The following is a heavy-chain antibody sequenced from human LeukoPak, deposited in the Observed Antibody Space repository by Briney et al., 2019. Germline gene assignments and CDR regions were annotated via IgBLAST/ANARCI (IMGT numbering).Heavy chain of an antibody. CDR2: ISSSSSYI. J-gene: IGHJ4*02. CDR1: GFTFSSYS. D-gene: IGHD4-17*01. CDR3: ARDEWSDYGDYVALFDY. Sequence: SGGSLRLSCAASGFTFSSYSMNWVRQAPGKGLEWVSSISSSSSYIYYADSVKGRFTISRDNAKNSLYLQMNSLRAEDTAVYYCARDEWSDYGDYVALFDYWGQGTLVTVSS. V-gene: IGHV3-21*01.